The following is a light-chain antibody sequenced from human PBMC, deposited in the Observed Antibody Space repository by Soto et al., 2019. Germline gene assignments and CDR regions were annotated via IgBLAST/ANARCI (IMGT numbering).Light chain of an antibody. J-gene: IGKJ4*01. V-gene: IGKV3D-20*02. CDR3: QQRSNWPPGLT. CDR1: QSVGSVY. CDR2: GAS. Sequence: DIVLTQSPGTLSLSPGERATLSCRASQSVGSVYLAWYQQKPGQAPRLLIHGASNRASGIPDRFSGSGSGTDFTLTISSLEPEDFAVYYCQQRSNWPPGLTFGGGTKVDIK.